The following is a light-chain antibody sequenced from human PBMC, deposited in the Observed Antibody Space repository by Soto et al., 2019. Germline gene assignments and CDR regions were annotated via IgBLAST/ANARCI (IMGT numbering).Light chain of an antibody. CDR2: GAS. CDR3: QQYDSLPT. J-gene: IGKJ1*01. V-gene: IGKV3-20*01. CDR1: QSVSSSY. Sequence: EIGLSQSTATLYMSPGERATLTSRASQSVSSSYLAWYQQKPGQAPRLLIYGASSRATGIPDRFSGSGSGTDFSLTISRLEPEDFAVYYCQQYDSLPTFGQGSKVDIK.